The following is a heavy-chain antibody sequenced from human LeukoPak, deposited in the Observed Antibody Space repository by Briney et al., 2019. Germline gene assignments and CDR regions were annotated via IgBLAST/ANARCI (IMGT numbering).Heavy chain of an antibody. Sequence: SETLSLTCTVSGGSISSYYWSWIRQPPGKGLEWIGYIYYSGSTNYNPSLKSRVTISVDTSKNQFSLRLSSVTAADTAVYYCAREISSSWYYFDYWGQGTLVTVSS. D-gene: IGHD6-13*01. V-gene: IGHV4-59*01. J-gene: IGHJ4*02. CDR3: AREISSSWYYFDY. CDR1: GGSISSYY. CDR2: IYYSGST.